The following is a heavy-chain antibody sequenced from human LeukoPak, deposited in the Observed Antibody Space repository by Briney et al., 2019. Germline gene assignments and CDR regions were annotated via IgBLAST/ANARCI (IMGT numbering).Heavy chain of an antibody. J-gene: IGHJ4*02. V-gene: IGHV3-23*01. D-gene: IGHD3-16*01. CDR2: ISGDAGRT. CDR3: ARVGGGGSYFGY. CDR1: GFTFSSYG. Sequence: GGTLRLSCAASGFTFSSYGMNWVRQAPGKGLEWVSGISGDAGRTYYADSVKGRFTIYRDNSKNTLYLQMNSLRAEDTAVYYCARVGGGGSYFGYWGQGTLVTVSS.